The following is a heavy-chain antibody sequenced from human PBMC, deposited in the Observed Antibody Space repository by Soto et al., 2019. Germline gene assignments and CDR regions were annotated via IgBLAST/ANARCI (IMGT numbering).Heavy chain of an antibody. CDR1: GFTLRIYW. CDR2: IKTDASEK. V-gene: IGHV3-7*01. D-gene: IGHD3-10*01. J-gene: IGHJ4*01. Sequence: GGSLXLXCASSGFTLRIYWMSWVRQAPGKGLERLATIKTDASEKKYVDSVKGRFTVSRDNAKNSLYLQMDSLRAEDTAVYYCARDSGSGSGSSVXHYLDCWGRGTMVTVSS. CDR3: ARDSGSGSGSSVXHYLDC.